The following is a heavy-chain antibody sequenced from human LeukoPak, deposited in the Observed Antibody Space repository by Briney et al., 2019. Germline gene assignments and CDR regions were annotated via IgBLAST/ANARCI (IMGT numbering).Heavy chain of an antibody. CDR2: IYYSGST. Sequence: SETLSLTCTVSGGSISSSSYYWGWIRQPPGKGLEWIGSIYYSGSTYYNPSLKSRVTISVDTSKNQFSLKLSSVTAADTAVYYCARDIGLMVYAPYYFDYWGQGTLVTVSS. J-gene: IGHJ4*02. D-gene: IGHD2-8*01. V-gene: IGHV4-39*07. CDR1: GGSISSSSYY. CDR3: ARDIGLMVYAPYYFDY.